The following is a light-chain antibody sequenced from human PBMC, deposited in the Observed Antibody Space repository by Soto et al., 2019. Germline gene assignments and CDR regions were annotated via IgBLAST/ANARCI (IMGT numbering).Light chain of an antibody. V-gene: IGKV1-5*03. CDR2: KAS. Sequence: DIQMTQSPSTLSASVGDRVTITCRASQSIRSWLAWYQQEPGKAPKLLIYKASTLKSGVPSRFSGSGSGTEFTLTISSLQPDDFATYYCQHYNSYSEAFGQGTKVDIK. CDR1: QSIRSW. CDR3: QHYNSYSEA. J-gene: IGKJ1*01.